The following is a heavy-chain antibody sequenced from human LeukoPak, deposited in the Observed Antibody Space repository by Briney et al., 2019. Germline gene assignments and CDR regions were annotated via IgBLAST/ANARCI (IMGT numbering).Heavy chain of an antibody. J-gene: IGHJ5*02. Sequence: SQTLSLTCAISGDSFPSNSAAWNWIRQSPSRGLEWLGRTYYRSKWYNDYALSVKSRITINPDTSKNQFSLQLNSVTPEDTAVYYCDREWYNWNDLCCFDPWGQGTLVTVSS. CDR3: DREWYNWNDLCCFDP. D-gene: IGHD1-20*01. V-gene: IGHV6-1*01. CDR1: GDSFPSNSAA. CDR2: TYYRSKWYN.